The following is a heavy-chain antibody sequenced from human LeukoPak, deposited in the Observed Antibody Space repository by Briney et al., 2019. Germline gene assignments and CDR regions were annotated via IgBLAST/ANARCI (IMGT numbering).Heavy chain of an antibody. CDR2: INPSGGST. Sequence: ASVKVSCKASGYTFTSYYMHWVRQAPGQGLEWMGIINPSGGSTSYAQKFQGRVTMTRDTSTSTVYMELSSLRSEDTAVYYRARDKWELQIYYYYYGMDVWGQGTTVTVSS. D-gene: IGHD1-26*01. J-gene: IGHJ6*02. V-gene: IGHV1-46*01. CDR3: ARDKWELQIYYYYYGMDV. CDR1: GYTFTSYY.